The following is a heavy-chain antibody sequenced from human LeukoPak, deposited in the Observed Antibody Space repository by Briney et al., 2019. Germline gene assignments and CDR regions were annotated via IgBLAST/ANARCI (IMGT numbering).Heavy chain of an antibody. CDR2: IKSKTDGGTT. D-gene: IGHD4-11*01. V-gene: IGHV3-15*01. J-gene: IGHJ4*02. Sequence: GSLRLSCAASGFTFSNALMSWVRQAPGKGLEWVGRIKSKTDGGTTDYAAPVKGRFTISRDDSKNTLYLQMNSLKTEDTAVYYCTTDRNTVTTGDYWGQGTLVTASS. CDR1: GFTFSNAL. CDR3: TTDRNTVTTGDY.